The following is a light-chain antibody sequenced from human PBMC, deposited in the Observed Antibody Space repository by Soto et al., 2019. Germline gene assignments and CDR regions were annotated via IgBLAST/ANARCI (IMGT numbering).Light chain of an antibody. CDR1: RSDVGGYKY. CDR3: SSYAGSNNLL. CDR2: EVS. Sequence: QSALTQPPSASGSPGQSVTISCTGTRSDVGGYKYVSWYQQHPDKAPKLMIYEVSKRPSGVPDRFSGSKSGNTASLTVSGLQAEDEADYYCSSYAGSNNLLFGGGTQLTVL. V-gene: IGLV2-8*01. J-gene: IGLJ2*01.